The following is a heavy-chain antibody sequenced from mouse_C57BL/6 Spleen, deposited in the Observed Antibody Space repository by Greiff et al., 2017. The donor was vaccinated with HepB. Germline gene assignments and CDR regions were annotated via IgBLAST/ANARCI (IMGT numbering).Heavy chain of an antibody. D-gene: IGHD1-1*01. V-gene: IGHV5-12*01. CDR2: ISNGGGST. Sequence: EVQLVESGGGLVQPGGSLKLSCAASGFTFSDYYMYWVRQTPEKRLEWVAYISNGGGSTYYPDTVKGRFTISRDKAKNTLYLHMSRLKSEDTAMYYCARDNYGDYAMDYWGQGTSVTVSS. J-gene: IGHJ4*01. CDR3: ARDNYGDYAMDY. CDR1: GFTFSDYY.